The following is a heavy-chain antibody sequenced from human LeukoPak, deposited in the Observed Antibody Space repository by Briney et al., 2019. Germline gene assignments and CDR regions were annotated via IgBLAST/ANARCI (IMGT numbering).Heavy chain of an antibody. CDR3: ARPYYYDTRVDP. CDR1: GGSISSGDYY. CDR2: MYYSGST. Sequence: SETLSLTCTVSGGSISSGDYYWSWIRQPPGKGLEWIAYMYYSGSTYYNPSLKSRVTMSADTSKNQLSLKLSSVTAADTAVYYCARPYYYDTRVDPWGQGILVTVSS. J-gene: IGHJ5*02. D-gene: IGHD3-22*01. V-gene: IGHV4-30-4*01.